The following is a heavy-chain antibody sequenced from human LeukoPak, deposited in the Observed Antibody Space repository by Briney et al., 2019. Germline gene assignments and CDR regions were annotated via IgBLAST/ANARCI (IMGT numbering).Heavy chain of an antibody. V-gene: IGHV4-34*01. D-gene: IGHD3-22*01. Sequence: GSLRLSCTTSGFTFGDYAMSWVRQPPGKGLEWIGEINHSGSTNYNPSLKSRVTISVDTSKNQFSLKLSSVTAADTAVYYCASGFKKYYYDSSGYYSDDYWGQGTLVTVSS. CDR1: GFTFGDYA. J-gene: IGHJ4*02. CDR2: INHSGST. CDR3: ASGFKKYYYDSSGYYSDDY.